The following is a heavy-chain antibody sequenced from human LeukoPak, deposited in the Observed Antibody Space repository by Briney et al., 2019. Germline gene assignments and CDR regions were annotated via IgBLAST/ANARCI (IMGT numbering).Heavy chain of an antibody. Sequence: SETLSLTCTVSGGSISSSNFYWGWLRQSPGTGLEWIGSIYYSGSTYYNPSLKRRVTISVDTSKNQLSLKLNSVTAADTAVYYCARHLRYLDSVPDFDYWGQGTLVTVSS. CDR2: IYYSGST. CDR3: ARHLRYLDSVPDFDY. D-gene: IGHD3-9*01. CDR1: GGSISSSNFY. V-gene: IGHV4-39*01. J-gene: IGHJ4*02.